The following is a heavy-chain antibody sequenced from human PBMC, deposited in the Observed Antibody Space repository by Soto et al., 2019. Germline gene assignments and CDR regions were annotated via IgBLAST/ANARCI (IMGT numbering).Heavy chain of an antibody. J-gene: IGHJ4*02. D-gene: IGHD3-22*01. Sequence: RDCWRAAEVNFSGHGVHWVRKAPGKGLEWVAVISYDGSNKYYADSVKGRFTISRDNSKNTLYLQMNSLRAEDTAVYYCAKLLVDSSGFDYWGQGTLVTVTS. CDR3: AKLLVDSSGFDY. CDR1: EVNFSGHG. CDR2: ISYDGSNK. V-gene: IGHV3-30*18.